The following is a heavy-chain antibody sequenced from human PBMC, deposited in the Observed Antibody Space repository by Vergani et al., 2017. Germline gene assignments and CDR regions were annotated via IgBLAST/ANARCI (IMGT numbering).Heavy chain of an antibody. J-gene: IGHJ6*03. V-gene: IGHV1-18*01. Sequence: QVQLVQSGAEVKKPGASVKVSCKASGYTFTSYGISWVRQAPGQGLEWMGWISAYNGNTNYEQKLQGRVTMTTDTSTSTAYMELRSLRSDDTAVYYWARAGITMVRGVIEAVVYMDVWGKGTTVTVSS. CDR3: ARAGITMVRGVIEAVVYMDV. D-gene: IGHD3-10*01. CDR1: GYTFTSYG. CDR2: ISAYNGNT.